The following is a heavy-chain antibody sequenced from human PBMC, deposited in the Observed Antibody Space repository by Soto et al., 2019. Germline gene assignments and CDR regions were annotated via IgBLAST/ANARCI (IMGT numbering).Heavy chain of an antibody. V-gene: IGHV4-4*07. Sequence: PSETLSLTCTVSGGSMNSYYWTWIRQPAGKGLEWIGRVYSSGSTYYNPSLKSRVTISVDTSKNQFSLKLSSVSAADTAVYYCVASLAASGLNWLDPWGRGTLVTVSS. CDR1: GGSMNSYY. J-gene: IGHJ5*02. D-gene: IGHD6-13*01. CDR3: VASLAASGLNWLDP. CDR2: VYSSGST.